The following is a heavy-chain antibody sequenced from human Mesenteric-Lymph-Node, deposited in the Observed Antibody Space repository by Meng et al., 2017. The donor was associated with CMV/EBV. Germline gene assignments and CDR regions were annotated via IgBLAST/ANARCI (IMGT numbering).Heavy chain of an antibody. J-gene: IGHJ5*02. CDR1: YY. Sequence: YYMHWVRQAPGQGLERMGIINPSGGSTSYAQKFQGRVTMTRDTSTSTVYMELSSLRSEDTAVYYCARDHYYYDSSGYYPQSLNWFDPWGQGTLVTVSS. CDR3: ARDHYYYDSSGYYPQSLNWFDP. D-gene: IGHD3-22*01. V-gene: IGHV1-46*01. CDR2: INPSGGST.